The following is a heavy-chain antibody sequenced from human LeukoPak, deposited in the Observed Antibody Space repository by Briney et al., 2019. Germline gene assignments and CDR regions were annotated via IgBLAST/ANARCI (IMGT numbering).Heavy chain of an antibody. Sequence: SETLSLTCAVSGGSISSNNWWIWVRQSPEKGLEWIGEIYHDGSTNYNPSLKSRVTISMDKSKNQLSLKLNFVTAADTAVYYCARVRAVLNWFDPWGQGTLVTVSS. CDR3: ARVRAVLNWFDP. V-gene: IGHV4-4*02. CDR1: GGSISSNNW. J-gene: IGHJ5*02. CDR2: IYHDGST. D-gene: IGHD3-10*02.